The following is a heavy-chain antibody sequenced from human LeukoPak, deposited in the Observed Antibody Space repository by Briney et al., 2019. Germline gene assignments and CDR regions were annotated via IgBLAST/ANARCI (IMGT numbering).Heavy chain of an antibody. J-gene: IGHJ4*02. CDR3: ARGVSDQN. CDR2: ISHSGST. CDR1: GGSFSGYC. Sequence: SETLSLTCAVYGGSFSGYCWSWIRQPPGKGLEWIGEISHSGSTYYNPSLKSRVTISLDTSKNHFSLKLTSVTAADTAVYYCARGVSDQNWGQGTLVTVSS. V-gene: IGHV4-34*01.